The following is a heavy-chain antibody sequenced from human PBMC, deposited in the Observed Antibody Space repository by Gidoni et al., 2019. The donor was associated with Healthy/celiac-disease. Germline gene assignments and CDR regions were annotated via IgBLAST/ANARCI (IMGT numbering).Heavy chain of an antibody. D-gene: IGHD4-17*01. CDR2: ISYDGSNK. Sequence: QVQLVESGGGVVQPGRSLRLYCAASGFTFSSYGMHWVRQAPGKGLEWVAVISYDGSNKYYADSVKGRFTISRDNSKNTLYLQMNSLRAEDTAVYYCAKDTWRFDYGEPEYFQHWGQGTLVTVSS. CDR1: GFTFSSYG. J-gene: IGHJ1*01. V-gene: IGHV3-30*18. CDR3: AKDTWRFDYGEPEYFQH.